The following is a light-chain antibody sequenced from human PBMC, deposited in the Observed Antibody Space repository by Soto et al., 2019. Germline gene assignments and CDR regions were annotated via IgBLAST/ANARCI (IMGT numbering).Light chain of an antibody. J-gene: IGKJ1*01. V-gene: IGKV2D-29*01. CDR1: QSLLNSGGKTY. Sequence: DIVMTQSPLSLSVTPGQPASISCKSSQSLLNSGGKTYFYWYLQKPGQPPQLLIYEVFNRFSGVPERVSGSGSGTDFTLNISRVEAEDVGFYYCLQTTQFPWTFGQGTKVEIK. CDR3: LQTTQFPWT. CDR2: EVF.